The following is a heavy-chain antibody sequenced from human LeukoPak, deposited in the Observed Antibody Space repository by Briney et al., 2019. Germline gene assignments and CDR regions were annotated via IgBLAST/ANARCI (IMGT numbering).Heavy chain of an antibody. CDR1: GFTFSTYE. CDR2: ISNTGTTI. V-gene: IGHV3-48*03. CDR3: AREGTSSGWYPFDY. Sequence: GGSLRLSCAASGFTFSTYEMNWVRQAPGKGLEWVSYISNTGTTIYYADSVKGRFTISRDNAKNSLYLQMNSLRAEDTAVYYCAREGTSSGWYPFDYWGQGTLVTVSS. D-gene: IGHD6-19*01. J-gene: IGHJ4*02.